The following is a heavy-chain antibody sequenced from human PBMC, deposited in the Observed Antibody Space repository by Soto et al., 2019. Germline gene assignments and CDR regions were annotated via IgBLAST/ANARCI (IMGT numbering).Heavy chain of an antibody. CDR3: ALGGYNYGRPFDF. D-gene: IGHD5-18*01. CDR1: GGSISNFH. Sequence: SETLSLTCNVSGGSISNFHLSWIRQPPGKGLEWIGYIYYSGNYYNPSLTSRVSMSLDKSKNQFSLHLKSVTAADTALHFRALGGYNYGRPFDFWGQGTRVTVSS. J-gene: IGHJ4*02. CDR2: IYYSGN. V-gene: IGHV4-59*01.